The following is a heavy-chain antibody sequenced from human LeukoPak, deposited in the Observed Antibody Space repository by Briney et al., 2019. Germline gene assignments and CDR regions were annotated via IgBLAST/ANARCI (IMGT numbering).Heavy chain of an antibody. CDR2: MNPNSGNT. CDR3: ARAGVYRAARGSYYTDV. J-gene: IGHJ6*03. V-gene: IGHV1-8*01. D-gene: IGHD6-6*01. CDR1: GHTFTSYD. Sequence: SVKVSCKASGHTFTSYDINWVRQAAGQGLEWMGWMNPNSGNTGYAQKFQGRVTMIRNTSISTAYMELSSLRSEHTAVYYCARAGVYRAARGSYYTDVWGKGTTVTVSS.